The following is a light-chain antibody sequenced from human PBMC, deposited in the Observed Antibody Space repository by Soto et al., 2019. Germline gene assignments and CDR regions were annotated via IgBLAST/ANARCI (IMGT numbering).Light chain of an antibody. CDR2: DVS. Sequence: QSVLTQPASVSGSPGQSITLSCTGTSSDVGGYKYVSWYQQHPGKAPKLLIYDVSNRPSGVSNRFSGSKSGNTASLTISDLQAEDEADYYCSSYSSSSTPYVFGTGTKVTVL. CDR1: SSDVGGYKY. CDR3: SSYSSSSTPYV. J-gene: IGLJ1*01. V-gene: IGLV2-14*01.